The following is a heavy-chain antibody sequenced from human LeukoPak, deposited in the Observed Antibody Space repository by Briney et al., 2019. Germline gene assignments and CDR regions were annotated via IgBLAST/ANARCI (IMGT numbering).Heavy chain of an antibody. CDR2: INPNSGAT. CDR1: GYRFSGYY. Sequence: GASVKVSCKTSGYRFSGYYMHWVRQAPGQGLEWMGWINPNSGATNYAQNFQGWVTMTRDTSVSTGYMELRRLTSDDTAVYYCARGLINGHDFDYWGRGTLVTVSS. CDR3: ARGLINGHDFDY. D-gene: IGHD5-12*01. V-gene: IGHV1-2*04. J-gene: IGHJ4*02.